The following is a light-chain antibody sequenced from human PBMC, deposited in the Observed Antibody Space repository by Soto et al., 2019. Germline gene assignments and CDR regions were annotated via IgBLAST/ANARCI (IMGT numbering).Light chain of an antibody. J-gene: IGLJ2*01. CDR2: DVS. CDR3: NSYTGTNVGL. V-gene: IGLV2-14*01. CDR1: NSDVGGYNY. Sequence: QSALTQPASVSGSPGQSITISCTGTNSDVGGYNYVSWYQQHPGKAPKLLIFDVSVRPSGVSNRFSGSKSGNTASLTISGLQAEDEADYYCNSYTGTNVGLFGGGTKVTVL.